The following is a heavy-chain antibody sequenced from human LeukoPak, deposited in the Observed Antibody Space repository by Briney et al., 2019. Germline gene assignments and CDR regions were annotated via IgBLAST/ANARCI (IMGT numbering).Heavy chain of an antibody. J-gene: IGHJ6*01. D-gene: IGHD6-6*01. Sequence: GGSLRLPCAAPGFTFGSYAMTWVRQAPGKGLEWVAAISGRGGSTYYADSVKARSTISGDHSKNTLYLQMNSLRAEDTAVYYCAKCLSSYSWAGMDVWGQGTTVTVSS. CDR2: ISGRGGST. CDR1: GFTFGSYA. CDR3: AKCLSSYSWAGMDV. V-gene: IGHV3-23*01.